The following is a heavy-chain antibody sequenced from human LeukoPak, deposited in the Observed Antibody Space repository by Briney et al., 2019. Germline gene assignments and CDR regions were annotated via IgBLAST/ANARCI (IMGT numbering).Heavy chain of an antibody. D-gene: IGHD1-26*01. Sequence: GGSLRLSCAASGFTFSSYAMHWVRQAPGKGLEWVAVISYDGSNKYYADSVKGRFTISRDNSKNTLYLQMNSLRAEDTAVYYCARDRVGATDYFDYWGQGTLVAVSS. V-gene: IGHV3-30-3*01. J-gene: IGHJ4*02. CDR1: GFTFSSYA. CDR3: ARDRVGATDYFDY. CDR2: ISYDGSNK.